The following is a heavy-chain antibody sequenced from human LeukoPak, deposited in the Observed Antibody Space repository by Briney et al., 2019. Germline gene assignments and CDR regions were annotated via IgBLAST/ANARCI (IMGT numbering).Heavy chain of an antibody. CDR1: GFTFSTYS. J-gene: IGHJ4*02. D-gene: IGHD1-26*01. CDR2: ISSSSSYI. Sequence: GGSLRLSCAASGFTFSTYSMNWVRQAPGKGLEWVSSISSSSSYIYFADSLKGRFTISRDDAKNSLYLQMDSLRAEDTAVYYCALLGAPIDSWGQGTLVTVSS. V-gene: IGHV3-21*04. CDR3: ALLGAPIDS.